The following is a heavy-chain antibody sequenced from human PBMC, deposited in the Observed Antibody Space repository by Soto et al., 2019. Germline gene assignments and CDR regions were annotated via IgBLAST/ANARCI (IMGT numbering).Heavy chain of an antibody. CDR3: ANARCSGNSCYVHDY. Sequence: GGSLRLSCAASGFTFNSYTMAWVRQAPGKGLEWVSSISGSGGSPSYADSVQGRFTISRDNSRNTLSLQMNSLRAEDTATYYYANARCSGNSCYVHDYWGHGSLVTVSS. J-gene: IGHJ4*01. CDR1: GFTFNSYT. D-gene: IGHD2-15*01. CDR2: ISGSGGSP. V-gene: IGHV3-23*01.